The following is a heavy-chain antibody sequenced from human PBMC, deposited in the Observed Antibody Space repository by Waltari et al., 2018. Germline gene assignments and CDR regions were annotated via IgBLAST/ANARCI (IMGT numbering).Heavy chain of an antibody. CDR2: ISSSSSYI. CDR3: ARGGGGSYFDY. V-gene: IGHV3-21*01. Sequence: EVQLVESGGGLVKPGGSLRLSCPASGFTFSSYSMNWVRQAPGKGLEWVSSISSSSSYIYYADSVKGRFTISRDNAKNSLYLQMNSLRAEDTAVYYCARGGGGSYFDYWGQGTLVTVSS. J-gene: IGHJ4*02. D-gene: IGHD1-26*01. CDR1: GFTFSSYS.